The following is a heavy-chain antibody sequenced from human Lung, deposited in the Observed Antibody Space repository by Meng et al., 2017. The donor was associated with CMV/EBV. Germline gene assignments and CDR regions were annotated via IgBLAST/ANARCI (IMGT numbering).Heavy chain of an antibody. CDR1: GGSVSSGSYY. V-gene: IGHV4-61*01. J-gene: IGHJ5*02. CDR3: ARHLGYPPP. Sequence: LSCTVSGGSVSSGSYYWSWIRQPPGKGLEWIGYIYYSGSTNYNPSLKSRVTISVDTSKNQFSLKLSSVTAADTAVYYCARHLGYPPPWGQGTLVTVSS. D-gene: IGHD2-15*01. CDR2: IYYSGST.